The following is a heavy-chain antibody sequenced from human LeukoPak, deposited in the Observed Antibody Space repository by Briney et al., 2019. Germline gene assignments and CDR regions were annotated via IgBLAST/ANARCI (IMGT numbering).Heavy chain of an antibody. CDR2: ISNSGDNT. Sequence: PGGSLRLSCAASGFTFSTYAMSWVRQVPGKGLEWVSGISNSGDNTYYADSVKGRFTISRDNSRNTLSLQMNSLRAEDTAIYYCAKDVMRCNGGCIRGRGTLVTVSS. CDR1: GFTFSTYA. V-gene: IGHV3-23*01. J-gene: IGHJ4*02. D-gene: IGHD2-8*01. CDR3: AKDVMRCNGGCI.